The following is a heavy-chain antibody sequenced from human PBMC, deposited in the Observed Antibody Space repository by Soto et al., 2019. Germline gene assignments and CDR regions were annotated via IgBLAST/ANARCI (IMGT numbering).Heavy chain of an antibody. V-gene: IGHV1-3*01. Sequence: ASVKVSCKASGYTFTSYAMHWVRQAPGQRLEWMGWINAGNGNTKYSQKFQGRVTITRDTSASTAYMELSSLRSEDTAVYYCARGGDYYDSSGYYRDAFDIWGKGTMGTVSS. CDR3: ARGGDYYDSSGYYRDAFDI. J-gene: IGHJ3*02. D-gene: IGHD3-22*01. CDR1: GYTFTSYA. CDR2: INAGNGNT.